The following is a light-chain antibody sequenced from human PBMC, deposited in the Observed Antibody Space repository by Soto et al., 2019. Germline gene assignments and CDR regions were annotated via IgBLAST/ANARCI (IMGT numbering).Light chain of an antibody. CDR3: QQYNNFWT. V-gene: IGKV1-5*03. J-gene: IGKJ1*01. Sequence: DIQLTQSPSFLSASVGDRVTITWRASQSISSWLAWYQQKPGKAPKFLIYKASSLETGVPSRLSGSGSGTEFTLTISSMKPDDFATYYCQQYNNFWTFGQGTQVDIK. CDR1: QSISSW. CDR2: KAS.